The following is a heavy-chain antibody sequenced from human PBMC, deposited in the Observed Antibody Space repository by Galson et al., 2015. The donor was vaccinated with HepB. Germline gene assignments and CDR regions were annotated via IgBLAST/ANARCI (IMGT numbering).Heavy chain of an antibody. V-gene: IGHV3-49*04. CDR1: GFTFGDYA. CDR3: TRDPTSPSVPSTSYYYDSSGYYPHHFDY. D-gene: IGHD3-22*01. J-gene: IGHJ4*02. Sequence: SLRLSCAASGFTFGDYAMSWVRQAPGKGLEWVGFIRSKAYGGTTEYAASVKGRFTISRDDSKSIAYLQMNSLKTEDTAVYYCTRDPTSPSVPSTSYYYDSSGYYPHHFDYWGQGTLVTVSS. CDR2: IRSKAYGGTT.